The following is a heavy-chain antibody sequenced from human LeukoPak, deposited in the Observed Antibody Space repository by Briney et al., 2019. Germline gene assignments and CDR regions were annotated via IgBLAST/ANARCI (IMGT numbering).Heavy chain of an antibody. V-gene: IGHV3-11*04. D-gene: IGHD2-15*01. CDR2: ISSSGSTI. CDR1: GFTFSDYY. Sequence: GGSLRLSCAASGFTFSDYYMSWIRQAPGKGLEWVSYISSSGSTIYYADSVKGRFTISRDNAKNSLYLQMNSLRAEDTAVYYCARDWEVYCSGGSCYHDAFDIWGQGTMVTVSS. CDR3: ARDWEVYCSGGSCYHDAFDI. J-gene: IGHJ3*02.